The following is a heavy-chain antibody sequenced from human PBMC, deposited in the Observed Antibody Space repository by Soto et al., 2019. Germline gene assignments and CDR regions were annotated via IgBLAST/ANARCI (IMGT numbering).Heavy chain of an antibody. V-gene: IGHV3-9*01. D-gene: IGHD3-22*01. J-gene: IGHJ4*02. CDR3: AKSSTYYYDSSGYPFDY. CDR2: ISWNSGSI. CDR1: GFTFDDYA. Sequence: EVQLVESGGGLVQPGRSLRLSCAASGFTFDDYAMHWVRQAPGKGLEWVSGISWNSGSIGYADSVKGRFTISRDNAKNSLYLQMNSLRAEDTALYYCAKSSTYYYDSSGYPFDYWGQGTLVTVSS.